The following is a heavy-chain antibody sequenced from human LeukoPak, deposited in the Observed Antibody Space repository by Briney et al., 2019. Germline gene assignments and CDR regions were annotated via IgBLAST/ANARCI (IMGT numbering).Heavy chain of an antibody. Sequence: GGSLRLSCAASGFTFSSYSMNWVRQAPGKGLEWVSSISSSSSYIYYADSVKGRFTIARDDAKNSLYLQMNSLRAEDTAVYFCARDKGGMVPFDYWGQGTLVTVSS. CDR3: ARDKGGMVPFDY. CDR1: GFTFSSYS. V-gene: IGHV3-21*01. CDR2: ISSSSSYI. J-gene: IGHJ4*02. D-gene: IGHD3-10*01.